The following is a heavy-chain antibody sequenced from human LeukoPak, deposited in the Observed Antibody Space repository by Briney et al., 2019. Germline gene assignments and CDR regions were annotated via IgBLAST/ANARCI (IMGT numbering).Heavy chain of an antibody. D-gene: IGHD3-16*01. V-gene: IGHV3-30-3*01. CDR3: ARGPDAYTIDY. Sequence: GGSLRLSCAASGFTFSSYAMHWVRQAPGKGLEWVAVISYDGSNKYYADSVKGRFTISRDNSKNTLYLQVNSLRAEDTAVYYCARGPDAYTIDYWGQGTLVTVSS. CDR2: ISYDGSNK. J-gene: IGHJ4*02. CDR1: GFTFSSYA.